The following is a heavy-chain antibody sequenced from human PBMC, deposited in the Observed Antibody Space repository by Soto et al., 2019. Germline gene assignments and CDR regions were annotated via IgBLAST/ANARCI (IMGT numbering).Heavy chain of an antibody. D-gene: IGHD6-19*01. J-gene: IGHJ4*02. Sequence: SETLSLTCAVSGGSISSGGYSWSWIRQPPGKGLEWIGYIYHSGSTYYNPSLKSRVTISVDRSKNQFSLKLSSVTAADTAVYYCARERDSSGWYVDYWGQGTLVTVSS. V-gene: IGHV4-30-2*01. CDR2: IYHSGST. CDR3: ARERDSSGWYVDY. CDR1: GGSISSGGYS.